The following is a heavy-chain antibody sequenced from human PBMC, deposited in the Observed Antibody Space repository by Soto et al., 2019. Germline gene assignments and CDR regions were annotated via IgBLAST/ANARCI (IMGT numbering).Heavy chain of an antibody. V-gene: IGHV3-13*01. CDR3: ARDILVGASSSQYFGMDV. CDR1: GFIFSNYD. D-gene: IGHD1-26*01. J-gene: IGHJ6*02. CDR2: IGTLGDT. Sequence: EVQLVESGGGLVQPGGSLRLSCAASGFIFSNYDMHWVRQTTGKGLEWVSGIGTLGDTYYSGSVKGRFIISRENAKDSFHLQMNSLRAEDTAVYYCARDILVGASSSQYFGMDVWGQGTTVTVSS.